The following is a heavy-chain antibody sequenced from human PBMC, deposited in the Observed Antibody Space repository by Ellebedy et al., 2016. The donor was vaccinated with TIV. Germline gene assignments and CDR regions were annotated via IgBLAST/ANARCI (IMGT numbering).Heavy chain of an antibody. CDR3: AREEESGSSWFAY. CDR1: GYSFTTYW. J-gene: IGHJ4*02. V-gene: IGHV5-51*01. Sequence: PGGSLRLSCKGSGYSFTTYWIGWVRQMPGIGLQWMGIIYPGDSETITRYSPSFQGHVTISVDNSINTAYLQWSSLKASDTAIYYCAREEESGSSWFAYWGRGTLVTVSS. CDR2: IYPGDSETIT. D-gene: IGHD6-13*01.